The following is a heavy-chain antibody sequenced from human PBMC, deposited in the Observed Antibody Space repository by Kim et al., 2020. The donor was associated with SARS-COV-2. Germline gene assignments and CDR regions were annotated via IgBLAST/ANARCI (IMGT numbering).Heavy chain of an antibody. CDR2: T. CDR3: ATKAGSGGDLGF. V-gene: IGHV3-23*01. Sequence: TCDADSGEGRFTISTDISKNTLFLQMNSLRAEDTAVYYCATKAGSGGDLGFWGQGTLVTVSS. D-gene: IGHD3-16*01. J-gene: IGHJ4*02.